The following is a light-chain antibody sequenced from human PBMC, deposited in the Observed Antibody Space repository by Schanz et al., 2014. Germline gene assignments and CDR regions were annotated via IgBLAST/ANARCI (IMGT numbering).Light chain of an antibody. CDR3: SSYADTKL. J-gene: IGLJ3*02. Sequence: QSALTQPLSASGSPGQSVTISCTGTRGDVGGYNYVSWYQHHPGKAPKLMIYEVNKRPSGVPDRFSGSKSGNTASLTVSGLQAEDEADYYCSSYADTKLFGGGTKLTVL. CDR2: EVN. V-gene: IGLV2-8*01. CDR1: RGDVGGYNY.